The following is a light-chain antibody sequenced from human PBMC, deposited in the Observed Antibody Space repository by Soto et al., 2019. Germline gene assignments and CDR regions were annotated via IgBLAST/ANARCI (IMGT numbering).Light chain of an antibody. V-gene: IGLV2-8*01. CDR1: SSEVGSYNF. CDR2: EVS. CDR3: SSYAGNNNLI. J-gene: IGLJ2*01. Sequence: QSVLTQPPSASGSLGQSVTISCTGTSSEVGSYNFVSWYQQHPGKAPKLLIYEVSKRPSGVPDRFSASTSGNTASLTVSGLQAEDEADYYCSSYAGNNNLIFGGGTKVTVL.